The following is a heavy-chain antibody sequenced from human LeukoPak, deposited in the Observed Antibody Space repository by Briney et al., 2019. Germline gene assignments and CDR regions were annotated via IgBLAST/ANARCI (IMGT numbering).Heavy chain of an antibody. V-gene: IGHV1-24*01. D-gene: IGHD1-7*01. CDR1: GHTLTEIS. CDR3: ATVAGTTWDENWFDP. Sequence: GASVTVSFKVSGHTLTEISIHWVRQAPGKGMEWMGGLDPEDGETLYAQKFQGRVTMTEDPSTDTAYMELSSLRSDDTAVYYCATVAGTTWDENWFDPWGQGTLVTVSS. J-gene: IGHJ5*02. CDR2: LDPEDGET.